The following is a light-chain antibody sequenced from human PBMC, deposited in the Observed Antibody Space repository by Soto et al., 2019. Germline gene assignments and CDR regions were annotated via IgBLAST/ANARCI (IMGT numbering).Light chain of an antibody. Sequence: EIVLTQSPGTLSLSPGERATLSCRASQSVTSNYLAWFQQKPGQAPRLLIYGASNRATGIPDRFSGSGSGTDFTLTISSLEPEDFAVYYCQHRMNWPLTFGQGTRLEIK. CDR3: QHRMNWPLT. V-gene: IGKV3D-20*02. CDR2: GAS. CDR1: QSVTSNY. J-gene: IGKJ5*01.